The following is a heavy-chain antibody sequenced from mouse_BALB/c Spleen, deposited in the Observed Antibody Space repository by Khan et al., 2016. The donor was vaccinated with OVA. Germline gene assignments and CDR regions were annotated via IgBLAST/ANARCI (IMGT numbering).Heavy chain of an antibody. J-gene: IGHJ3*01. CDR2: INPSNGYT. V-gene: IGHV1-4*01. Sequence: VQLQESGAELARPGASVKMSCKASGYTFTSYTINWIKLRPKQGLEWIGYINPSNGYTNYNQKFKDKATLTADKSSTTAYMQLSSLTSDDSAVYNCVRDGAYHRNDGWFAFWGQGTLVTVST. CDR1: GYTFTSYT. D-gene: IGHD2-14*01. CDR3: VRDGAYHRNDGWFAF.